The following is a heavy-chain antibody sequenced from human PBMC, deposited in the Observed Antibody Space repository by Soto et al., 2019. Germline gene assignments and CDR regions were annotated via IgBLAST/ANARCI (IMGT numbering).Heavy chain of an antibody. J-gene: IGHJ6*02. CDR2: IIPIFGTA. V-gene: IGHV1-69*06. CDR3: ARDSVPAATSYYYGMDV. CDR1: GGTFSSYA. Sequence: QVQLVQSGAEVKKPGSSVKVSCKASGGTFSSYAISWVRQAPGQGLEWMGGIIPIFGTANYAQKFQRRVTITADKSTSSAYMELSSLRSEDTAVYYCARDSVPAATSYYYGMDVWGQGTTVTVSS. D-gene: IGHD2-2*01.